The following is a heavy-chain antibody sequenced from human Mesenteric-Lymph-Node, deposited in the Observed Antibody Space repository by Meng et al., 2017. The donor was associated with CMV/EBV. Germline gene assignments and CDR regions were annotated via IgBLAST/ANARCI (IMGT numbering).Heavy chain of an antibody. V-gene: IGHV5-51*01. D-gene: IGHD3-3*01. J-gene: IGHJ2*01. Sequence: GESLKISCKGSGYSFTSYWIGWVRQMPGKGLEWMGIIYPGDSDTRYSPSFQGQVTISADKSISTAYLQWSSLKASDTAMYYCARHGGYYDFWSGYWYFDLWGRGTLVTVSS. CDR3: ARHGGYYDFWSGYWYFDL. CDR1: GYSFTSYW. CDR2: IYPGDSDT.